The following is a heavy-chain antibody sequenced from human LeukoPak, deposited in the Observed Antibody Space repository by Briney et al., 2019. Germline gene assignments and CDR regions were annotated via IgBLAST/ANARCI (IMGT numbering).Heavy chain of an antibody. CDR2: ISASGGST. Sequence: GGSLRLSCVASGFTFNSYAMTWVRQAPGKGLEWVSSISASGGSTFYSDSVKGRFTISRDNSQNTLYLQMDTLRGEDTAIYYCERLAAYWGQGTLVTVSS. CDR1: GFTFNSYA. V-gene: IGHV3-23*01. D-gene: IGHD6-25*01. J-gene: IGHJ4*02. CDR3: ERLAAY.